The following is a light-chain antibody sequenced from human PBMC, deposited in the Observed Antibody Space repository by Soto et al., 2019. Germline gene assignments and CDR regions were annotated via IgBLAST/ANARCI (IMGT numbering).Light chain of an antibody. CDR2: LGS. CDR1: QSLLHTNGYNY. Sequence: DVVLTQSPLSLPVTPGEPASISCRSSQSLLHTNGYNYLDWYLQKPGQSPRLVIYLGSNRASGVPDRFSGSGSGTDFTLKISRMEAEDVGVYYCMQPLQAPWTFGQGTKVEV. CDR3: MQPLQAPWT. J-gene: IGKJ1*01. V-gene: IGKV2-28*01.